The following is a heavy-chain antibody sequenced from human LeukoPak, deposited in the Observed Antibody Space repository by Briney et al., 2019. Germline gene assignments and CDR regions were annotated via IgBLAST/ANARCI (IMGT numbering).Heavy chain of an antibody. Sequence: ASVKVSCKASGYTFTGYYMHWVRQAPGQGLEWMGRINPNSGGTNYAQKFQGRVTMTRDTSISTAYMELSRLRSDDTAVYYCARGEAMANWFDPWGHGTLVTVSS. CDR2: INPNSGGT. V-gene: IGHV1-2*06. J-gene: IGHJ5*02. D-gene: IGHD5-18*01. CDR1: GYTFTGYY. CDR3: ARGEAMANWFDP.